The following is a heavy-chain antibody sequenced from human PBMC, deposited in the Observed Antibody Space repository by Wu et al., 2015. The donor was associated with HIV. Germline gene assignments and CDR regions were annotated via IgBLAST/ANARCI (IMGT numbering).Heavy chain of an antibody. Sequence: QAHLVQSGAEVKKPGASVKIACESSGYTFSSYYMNWVRQVPGQGLEWMGMIDPYSGNANYAQKFQGRVTMTRDTSTSTVYMELSSLRSEDTAVYYCARADYYDILTGYYNPREFDYWGQGTLVTVSS. V-gene: IGHV1-46*01. CDR3: ARADYYDILTGYYNPREFDY. J-gene: IGHJ4*02. CDR2: IDPYSGNA. D-gene: IGHD3-9*01. CDR1: GYTFSSYY.